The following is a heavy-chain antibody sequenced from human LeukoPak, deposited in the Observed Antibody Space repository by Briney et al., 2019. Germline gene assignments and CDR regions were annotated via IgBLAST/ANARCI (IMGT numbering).Heavy chain of an antibody. CDR3: ARDWGYGSGTYYID. Sequence: PGRSLRLSCAASGFTFSSHTMHWVRQAPGKGLESVAVILYDGSDKYYADSVKGRFSISRDNSKNTLCLQMDGLRAEDTAVYYCARDWGYGSGTYYIDWGQGTLVTVSS. CDR2: ILYDGSDK. CDR1: GFTFSSHT. J-gene: IGHJ4*02. D-gene: IGHD3-10*01. V-gene: IGHV3-30*04.